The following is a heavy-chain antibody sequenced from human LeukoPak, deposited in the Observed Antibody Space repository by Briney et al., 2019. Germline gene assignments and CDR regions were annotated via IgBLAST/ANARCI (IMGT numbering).Heavy chain of an antibody. CDR1: GFTFSSYW. CDR2: IKQDGSEK. Sequence: PGGSLRLSCAASGFTFSSYWMSWVRQAPGKGLEWVANIKQDGSEKYYVDSVKGRFTISRDNSKNTLYLQMNSLRAEDTAVYYCAKDEDYYGSGSYNYWGQGTLVTVSS. V-gene: IGHV3-7*03. D-gene: IGHD3-10*01. CDR3: AKDEDYYGSGSYNY. J-gene: IGHJ4*02.